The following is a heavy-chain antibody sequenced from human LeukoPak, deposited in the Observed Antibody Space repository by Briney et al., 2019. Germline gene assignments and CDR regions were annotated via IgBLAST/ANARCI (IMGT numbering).Heavy chain of an antibody. CDR3: ARVAYYYDSSGYYNMNTHRRYYYYGMDV. V-gene: IGHV1-18*01. CDR1: GYTFTSYG. CDR2: ISAYNGNT. Sequence: ASVKVSCKASGYTFTSYGISWVRQAPGQGLEWMGWISAYNGNTNYAQKLQGRVTMTTDTSTSTAYMELRSLRSDDTAVYYCARVAYYYDSSGYYNMNTHRRYYYYGMDVWGQGTTVTVSS. J-gene: IGHJ6*02. D-gene: IGHD3-22*01.